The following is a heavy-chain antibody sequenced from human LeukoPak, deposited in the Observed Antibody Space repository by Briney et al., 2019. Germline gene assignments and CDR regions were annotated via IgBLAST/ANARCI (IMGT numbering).Heavy chain of an antibody. CDR2: IKSKTDGGTT. Sequence: PGGSLRLSGAASGFTVSNAWMSWVRQAPGKGREGLGRIKSKTDGGTTDYAAPVKGRFTISRDDSKNTLYLQMNSLKTEDTAVYYCTTEDIVLMVYASSTFDYWGQGTLVTVSP. CDR3: TTEDIVLMVYASSTFDY. J-gene: IGHJ4*02. V-gene: IGHV3-15*01. D-gene: IGHD2-8*01. CDR1: GFTVSNAW.